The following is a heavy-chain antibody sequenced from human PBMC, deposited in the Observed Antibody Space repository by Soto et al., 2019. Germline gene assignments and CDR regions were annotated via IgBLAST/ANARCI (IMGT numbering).Heavy chain of an antibody. Sequence: ASVKVSCKASGYTFTGYYVHWVRQAPGQGLEWMGWINPNSGGTNCAQKFQGWVTMTRDTSISTAYMELSRLRSDDTAVYYCARGIDYYDSNPSWSYWGQGTLVTVS. V-gene: IGHV1-2*04. D-gene: IGHD3-22*01. CDR1: GYTFTGYY. CDR2: INPNSGGT. J-gene: IGHJ4*02. CDR3: ARGIDYYDSNPSWSY.